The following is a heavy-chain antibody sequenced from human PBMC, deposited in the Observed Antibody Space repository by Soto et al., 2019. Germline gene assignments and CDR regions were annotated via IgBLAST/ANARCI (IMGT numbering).Heavy chain of an antibody. CDR2: IYYSGST. CDR1: GGSISSSSYY. V-gene: IGHV4-39*01. CDR3: ASPKIAFYNWFDP. D-gene: IGHD3-3*02. Sequence: SETLSLTCTVSGGSISSSSYYWGWIRQPPGKGLEWIGSIYYSGSTYYNPSLKSRVTISVDTSKNQFSLKLSSVTATDTAVYYCASPKIAFYNWFDPWGQGTLVTVSS. J-gene: IGHJ5*02.